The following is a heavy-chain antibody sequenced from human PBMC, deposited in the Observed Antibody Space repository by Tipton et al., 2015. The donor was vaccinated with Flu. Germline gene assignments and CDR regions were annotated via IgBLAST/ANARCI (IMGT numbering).Heavy chain of an antibody. J-gene: IGHJ3*02. CDR1: GGSIRGYY. D-gene: IGHD2-15*01. V-gene: IGHV4-59*01. CDR3: ARGPCSGGNCYVKGAFDI. Sequence: TLSLTCTVSGGSIRGYYWNWIRQFPGKGLEWIGFVYYTGSTNYKSSLKSRVTISTDTSTNQVSLKMNSVIAADTAVYYCARGPCSGGNCYVKGAFDIWGQGTMVTVSS. CDR2: VYYTGST.